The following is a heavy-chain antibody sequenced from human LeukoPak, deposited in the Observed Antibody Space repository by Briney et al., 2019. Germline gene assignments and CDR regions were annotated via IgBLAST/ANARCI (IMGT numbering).Heavy chain of an antibody. V-gene: IGHV4-59*08. CDR1: Y. Sequence: YWXXXRQPPXXXXXWIGYIYYSGSTNYNPSLKSRVTISVDTSKNQFSLKLSSVTAADTAVYYCATQGVGSSSWYIYWGQGTLVTVSS. CDR3: ATQGVGSSSWYIY. CDR2: IYYSGST. D-gene: IGHD6-13*01. J-gene: IGHJ4*02.